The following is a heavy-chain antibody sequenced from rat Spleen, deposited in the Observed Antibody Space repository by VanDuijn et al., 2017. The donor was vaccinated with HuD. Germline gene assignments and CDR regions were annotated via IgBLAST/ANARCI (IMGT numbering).Heavy chain of an antibody. Sequence: EVQLQESGPGLVTPSQSLSLTCSVTGYSITSNYWGWIRKFPGNKMEWMGYISYSGSTSYNPSLKSRISITRDTSKNQFFLQVNSVTTEDTATYYCAACYDGTYYYFDYWGQGVMVTVSS. V-gene: IGHV3-1*01. CDR1: GYSITSNY. CDR2: ISYSGST. J-gene: IGHJ2*01. CDR3: AACYDGTYYYFDY. D-gene: IGHD1-12*02.